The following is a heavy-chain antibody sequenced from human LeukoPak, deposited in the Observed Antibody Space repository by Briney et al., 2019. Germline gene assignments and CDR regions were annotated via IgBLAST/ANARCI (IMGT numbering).Heavy chain of an antibody. CDR2: ISGSGGRT. Sequence: GGSLRLSCAASGFTFSSYAMSWVRQAPGKGLEWVSGISGSGGRTYYADSVKGRFTISRDNAKNSLYLQMNSLRAEDTAVYYCARAVAGTMVIDYWGQGTLVTVSS. CDR3: ARAVAGTMVIDY. CDR1: GFTFSSYA. D-gene: IGHD6-19*01. J-gene: IGHJ4*02. V-gene: IGHV3-23*01.